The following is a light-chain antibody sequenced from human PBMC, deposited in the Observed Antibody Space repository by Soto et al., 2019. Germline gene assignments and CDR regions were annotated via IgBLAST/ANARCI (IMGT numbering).Light chain of an antibody. J-gene: IGLJ2*01. CDR2: EVT. Sequence: QSALTQPASVSGSPGQSITISCTGTSSDVGGYNYVSWYQQYPGKAPKLIIYEVTNRPSGVSNRFSGSKSGNTASLTISGLQAEDEADYYCSSFTSSTIVVFGGGTQLTVL. CDR3: SSFTSSTIVV. V-gene: IGLV2-14*01. CDR1: SSDVGGYNY.